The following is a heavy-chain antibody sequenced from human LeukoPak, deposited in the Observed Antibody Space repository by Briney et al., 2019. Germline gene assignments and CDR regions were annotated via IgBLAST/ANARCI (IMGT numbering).Heavy chain of an antibody. J-gene: IGHJ4*02. V-gene: IGHV3-7*01. D-gene: IGHD3-10*01. CDR1: GFTVSTNY. CDR2: IKQDGTER. CDR3: AKVAKYYYGSETYYFFEH. Sequence: GGSLRLSCAASGFTVSTNYMSWVRQAPGKGLEWVANIKQDGTERYYVDSVKGRFTISRDNAKNSLYLQMNSLRVEDTAVYYCAKVAKYYYGSETYYFFEHWGQGTPVTASS.